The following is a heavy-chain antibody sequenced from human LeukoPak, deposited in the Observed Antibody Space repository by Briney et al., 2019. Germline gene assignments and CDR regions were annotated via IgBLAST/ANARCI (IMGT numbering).Heavy chain of an antibody. CDR3: ARDRNTDFWSGYYTNYFDY. CDR1: GFIFSSYG. J-gene: IGHJ4*02. D-gene: IGHD3-3*01. CDR2: IRYDESNK. Sequence: GGSLRLSCAASGFIFSSYGIHWVRQAPGKGLEWVAFIRYDESNKYYADSVKGRFTISRDNAKNSLSLQMSSLRAEDTAVYYCARDRNTDFWSGYYTNYFDYWGQGTLVIVSS. V-gene: IGHV3-30*02.